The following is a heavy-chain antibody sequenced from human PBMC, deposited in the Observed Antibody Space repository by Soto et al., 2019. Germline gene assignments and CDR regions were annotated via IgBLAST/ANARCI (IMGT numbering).Heavy chain of an antibody. J-gene: IGHJ4*02. CDR1: GYTFTSYG. V-gene: IGHV1-18*01. CDR3: ASDTQRFDFWSGYSTFDY. Sequence: ASVKVSCKASGYTFTSYGISWVRQAPGQGLEWMGWISAYNGNTNYAQKLQGRVTMTTDNSTGKAYMELRSLIYDDTAVYYCASDTQRFDFWSGYSTFDYWGQGTLVTVSS. D-gene: IGHD3-3*01. CDR2: ISAYNGNT.